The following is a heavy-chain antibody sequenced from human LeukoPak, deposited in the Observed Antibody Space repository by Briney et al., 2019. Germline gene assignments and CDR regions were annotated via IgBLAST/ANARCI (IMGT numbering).Heavy chain of an antibody. CDR3: ARAGEIAAAGTLYNWVDP. D-gene: IGHD6-13*01. V-gene: IGHV1-2*02. CDR1: GYTFPGYY. Sequence: ASVKVSCRASGYTFPGYYIHWVRQAPEQGLEWMGWINPNSGGTNYAQNFQGRVTMTRDTSINTAYMELSRLRSDDTAVYYCARAGEIAAAGTLYNWVDPWGQGTLVTVSS. CDR2: INPNSGGT. J-gene: IGHJ5*02.